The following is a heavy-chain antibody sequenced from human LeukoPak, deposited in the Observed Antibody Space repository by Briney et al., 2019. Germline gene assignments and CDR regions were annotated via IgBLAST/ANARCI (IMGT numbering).Heavy chain of an antibody. CDR1: GGSFSGYY. J-gene: IGHJ4*02. V-gene: IGHV4-34*01. Sequence: PSETLSLTCAVYGGSFSGYYWSWIRQPPGKGLEWIGEINHSGSTNYNPSLKSRVTISVDTSKNQFSLKPSSVTAADTAVYYCARVQLAYDYVWGSYRYLGYFDYWGQGTLVTVSS. CDR3: ARVQLAYDYVWGSYRYLGYFDY. D-gene: IGHD3-16*02. CDR2: INHSGST.